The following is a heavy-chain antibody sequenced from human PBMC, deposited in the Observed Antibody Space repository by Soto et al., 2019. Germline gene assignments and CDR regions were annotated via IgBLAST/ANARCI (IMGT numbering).Heavy chain of an antibody. CDR1: GGSISSYY. CDR3: ARDSSGYYYLFDC. D-gene: IGHD3-22*01. Sequence: PSETLSLTCTVSGGSISSYYWSWIRRPAGKGLEWIGRIYTSGSTNYNPSLKSRVNMSVDTSKNQFSLNLSSVTAADTAVYYCARDSSGYYYLFDCWGQGTLVTVSS. V-gene: IGHV4-4*07. J-gene: IGHJ4*02. CDR2: IYTSGST.